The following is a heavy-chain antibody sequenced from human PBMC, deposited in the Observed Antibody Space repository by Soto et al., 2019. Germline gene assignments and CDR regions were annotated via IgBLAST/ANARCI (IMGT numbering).Heavy chain of an antibody. Sequence: SETLSLTCTVSGDSISSGNKYWSWIRQPPGKGLEWIGYIYYSGSTYYNPSLKSRVTISVDTSENQFSLKLSSVTAADTAVYYCARVPAGNWLDPWGQGTLVTVSS. V-gene: IGHV4-30-4*01. CDR3: ARVPAGNWLDP. CDR2: IYYSGST. J-gene: IGHJ5*02. CDR1: GDSISSGNKY.